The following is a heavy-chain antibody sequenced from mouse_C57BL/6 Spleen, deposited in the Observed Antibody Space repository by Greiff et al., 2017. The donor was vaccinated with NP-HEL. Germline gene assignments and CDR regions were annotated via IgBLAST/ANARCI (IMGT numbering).Heavy chain of an antibody. Sequence: QVQLQQPGAELVMPGASVKLSCKASGYTFTSYWMHWVKQRSGQGLEWIGEIDPSDSYTNYNQKFKGKSTLTVDKSSSTAYMQLSSLTSEDSAVYYCAREEGHDGPFAYWGQRTLVTVSA. J-gene: IGHJ3*01. V-gene: IGHV1-69*01. CDR1: GYTFTSYW. CDR3: AREEGHDGPFAY. D-gene: IGHD2-3*01. CDR2: IDPSDSYT.